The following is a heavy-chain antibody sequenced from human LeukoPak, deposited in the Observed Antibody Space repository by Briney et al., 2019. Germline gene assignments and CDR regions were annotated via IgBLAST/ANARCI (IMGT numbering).Heavy chain of an antibody. CDR3: ARDMGYCSGGSCYGPYYYYGMDV. CDR2: IIPILGIA. J-gene: IGHJ6*02. D-gene: IGHD2-15*01. CDR1: GGTFSSYA. V-gene: IGHV1-69*04. Sequence: SVKVSCKASGGTFSSYAISWVRQAPGQGLEWMGRIIPILGIANYAQKFQGRVTITADKSTSTAYMELSSLRSEDTAVYYCARDMGYCSGGSCYGPYYYYGMDVWGQGTTVTVSS.